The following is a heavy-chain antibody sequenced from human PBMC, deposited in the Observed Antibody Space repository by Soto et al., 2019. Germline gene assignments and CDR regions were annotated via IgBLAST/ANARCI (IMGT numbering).Heavy chain of an antibody. V-gene: IGHV4-30-2*01. CDR3: ARGQVVAAQH. D-gene: IGHD2-15*01. J-gene: IGHJ4*02. Sequence: SETLSLTCTVSGASISSGGDHWSWIRQQPGKGLEWLGYVSYSGNTYYNPSLKSRVTISVDRSKNQFSLKLSSVTAADTAVYYCARGQVVAAQHWGQGTLVTVSS. CDR1: GASISSGGDH. CDR2: VSYSGNT.